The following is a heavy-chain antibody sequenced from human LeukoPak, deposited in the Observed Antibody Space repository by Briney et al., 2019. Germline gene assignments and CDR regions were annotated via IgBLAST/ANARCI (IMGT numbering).Heavy chain of an antibody. J-gene: IGHJ4*02. CDR3: ARGETWFGELSYDY. V-gene: IGHV1-8*01. Sequence: ASVKLSCKASGYTFTSYDINWVRQATGQGLEWMGWMKHNSCNTGYAQKFQGRVTMTRNTSISTAYMELSSLRSEDTAVYYCARGETWFGELSYDYWGQGTLVTVAS. CDR2: MKHNSCNT. D-gene: IGHD3-10*01. CDR1: GYTFTSYD.